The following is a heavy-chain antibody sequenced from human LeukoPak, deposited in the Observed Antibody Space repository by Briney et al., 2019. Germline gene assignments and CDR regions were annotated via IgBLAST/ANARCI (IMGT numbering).Heavy chain of an antibody. CDR3: AKDRGQLIGFEDAFDI. V-gene: IGHV3-9*01. Sequence: GGSLRLSCAASGFTFDDYTMPWVRQAPGKGLEWVSGISWNSGSIGYADSVKGRFTISRDNAKNSLYLQMNSLRAEDTALYYCAKDRGQLIGFEDAFDIWGQGTMVTVSS. J-gene: IGHJ3*02. CDR1: GFTFDDYT. CDR2: ISWNSGSI. D-gene: IGHD6-13*01.